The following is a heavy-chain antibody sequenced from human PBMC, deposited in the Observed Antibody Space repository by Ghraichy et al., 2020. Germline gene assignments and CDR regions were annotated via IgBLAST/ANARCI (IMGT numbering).Heavy chain of an antibody. D-gene: IGHD1-26*01. V-gene: IGHV3-74*01. Sequence: ETLYLTCAASGFTFSTYWMHWVRQPPGKGLVWVSRITSDGSDTSYADSVKGRFTISRDNAKNTLYLQMNSLRAEDTAVYHCATVGTKWELLRWGQGTLVTVSS. J-gene: IGHJ4*02. CDR3: ATVGTKWELLR. CDR2: ITSDGSDT. CDR1: GFTFSTYW.